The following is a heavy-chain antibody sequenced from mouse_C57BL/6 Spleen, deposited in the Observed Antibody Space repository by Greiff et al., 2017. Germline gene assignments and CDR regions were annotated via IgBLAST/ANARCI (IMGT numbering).Heavy chain of an antibody. D-gene: IGHD1-1*01. CDR2: ISSGGSYT. V-gene: IGHV5-6*01. Sequence: EVKVVESGGDLVKPGGSLKLSCAASGFTFSSYGMSWVRQTPDKRLEWVATISSGGSYTYYPDSVKGRFTISRDNAKNTLYLQMSSLKSEDTAMYYCARPPLYYGRRGYYFDYWGQGTTLTVSS. CDR3: ARPPLYYGRRGYYFDY. CDR1: GFTFSSYG. J-gene: IGHJ2*01.